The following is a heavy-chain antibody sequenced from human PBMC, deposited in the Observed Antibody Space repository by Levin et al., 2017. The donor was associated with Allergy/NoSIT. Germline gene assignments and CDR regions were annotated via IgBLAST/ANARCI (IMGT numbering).Heavy chain of an antibody. J-gene: IGHJ4*02. V-gene: IGHV4-4*02. CDR1: GGSISSSNW. Sequence: SETLSLTCAVSGGSISSSNWWSWVRQPPGKGLEWIGEIYHSGSTNYNPSLKSRVTISVDKSKNQFSLKLSSVTAADTAVYYCARTADYYGSGSSFDYWGQGTLVTVSS. CDR3: ARTADYYGSGSSFDY. CDR2: IYHSGST. D-gene: IGHD3-10*01.